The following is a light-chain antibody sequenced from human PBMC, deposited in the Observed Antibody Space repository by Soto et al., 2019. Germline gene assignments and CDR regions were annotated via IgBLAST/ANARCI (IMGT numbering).Light chain of an antibody. V-gene: IGKV3-15*01. CDR1: QGVSSN. Sequence: EIVMTQSPATLSVSPGERATLSCRASQGVSSNLAWFQQKPGQAPRLLIYGASTRATGVPARFIGSGSGTEFTLTISSLQSEDFAIYSCQQYNNWPQTFGQGTKLEIK. CDR2: GAS. J-gene: IGKJ2*01. CDR3: QQYNNWPQT.